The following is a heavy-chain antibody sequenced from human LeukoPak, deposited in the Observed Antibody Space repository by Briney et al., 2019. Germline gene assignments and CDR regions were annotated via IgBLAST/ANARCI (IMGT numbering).Heavy chain of an antibody. D-gene: IGHD6-6*01. CDR2: IRYDGSNK. J-gene: IGHJ4*02. CDR1: GFTFSSYG. V-gene: IGHV3-30*02. CDR3: ANLNVYSSSPTSGY. Sequence: PGGSLRLSCAASGFTFSSYGMHWVRQAPGKGLEWVAFIRYDGSNKYYADSVKGRFTISRDNSKNTLYLQMNSLRAEDTAVYYCANLNVYSSSPTSGYWGQGTLVTVSS.